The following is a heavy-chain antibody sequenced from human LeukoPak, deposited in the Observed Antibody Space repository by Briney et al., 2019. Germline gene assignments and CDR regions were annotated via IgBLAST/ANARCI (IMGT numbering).Heavy chain of an antibody. V-gene: IGHV1-2*02. CDR1: GYTFTGYY. CDR3: ARGHYDSSGYYYVGAGSFDY. CDR2: INPNSGGT. D-gene: IGHD3-22*01. J-gene: IGHJ4*02. Sequence: ASVTVSCKASGYTFTGYYMHWVRQAPGQGLEWMGWINPNSGGTNYAQKFRGRVTMTRDTSISTAYMELSRLRSDDTAVYYCARGHYDSSGYYYVGAGSFDYWGQGTLVTVSS.